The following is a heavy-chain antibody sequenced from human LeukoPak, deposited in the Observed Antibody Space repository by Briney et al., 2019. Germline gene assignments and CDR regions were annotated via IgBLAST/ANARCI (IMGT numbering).Heavy chain of an antibody. CDR1: GGSISSYP. D-gene: IGHD3-10*01. CDR3: ARVDRSGSDY. Sequence: PSETLSLTCTVSGGSISSYPWSWIRQPPGKGLEWIGFIYYSGSTSYNPSLKSRVTISVDTSKNQFSLKLSSVTAADTAVYYCARVDRSGSDYWAQGTLVTVSS. V-gene: IGHV4-59*01. CDR2: IYYSGST. J-gene: IGHJ4*02.